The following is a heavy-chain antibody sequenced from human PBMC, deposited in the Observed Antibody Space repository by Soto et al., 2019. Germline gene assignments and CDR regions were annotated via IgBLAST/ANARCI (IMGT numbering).Heavy chain of an antibody. V-gene: IGHV3-74*01. D-gene: IGHD5-12*01. J-gene: IGHJ5*02. Sequence: GGSLRLSCAASGFTFSSYDMHWVRQATGKGLEWVSRINSDGSSTSYADSVKGRFTISRDNTKNSLYLQMNSLRVEDTAVYYCARGRWLQLPSDPWGQGTLVTVSS. CDR2: INSDGSST. CDR3: ARGRWLQLPSDP. CDR1: GFTFSSYD.